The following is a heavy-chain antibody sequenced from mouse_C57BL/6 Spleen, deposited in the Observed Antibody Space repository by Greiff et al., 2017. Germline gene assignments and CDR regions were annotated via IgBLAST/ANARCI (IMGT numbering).Heavy chain of an antibody. CDR3: ARFTTVVATGYYYAMDY. CDR2: IYPRSGNT. Sequence: VQLQQSGAELARPGASVKLSCKASGYTFTSYGISWVKQRTGQGLEWIGEIYPRSGNTYYNEKFKGKATLTADKSSSTAYMELRSLTSEDSAVXFCARFTTVVATGYYYAMDYWGQGTSVTVSS. D-gene: IGHD1-1*01. J-gene: IGHJ4*01. V-gene: IGHV1-81*01. CDR1: GYTFTSYG.